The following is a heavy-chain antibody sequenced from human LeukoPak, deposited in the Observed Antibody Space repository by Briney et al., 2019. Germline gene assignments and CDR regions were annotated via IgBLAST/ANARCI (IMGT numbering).Heavy chain of an antibody. CDR1: GGSISSGDYY. CDR3: ASSYDSSGFYGVAAFDI. CDR2: IYYSGST. Sequence: SETLSLTCTVSGGSISSGDYYWSWIHQPPGKGLEWIGYIYYSGSTYHNPSLKSRVTISVDTSKNQFSLKLSSVTAADTAVYYCASSYDSSGFYGVAAFDIWGQGTMVTVSS. J-gene: IGHJ3*02. D-gene: IGHD3-22*01. V-gene: IGHV4-30-4*01.